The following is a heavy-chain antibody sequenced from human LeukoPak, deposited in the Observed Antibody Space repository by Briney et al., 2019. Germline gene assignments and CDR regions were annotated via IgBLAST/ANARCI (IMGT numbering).Heavy chain of an antibody. CDR1: GLTFNNAW. CDR2: IKSKIAGGTT. V-gene: IGHV3-15*01. Sequence: GGSLRLSCAASGLTFNNAWMSWVRQAPGQGLEWVGRIKSKIAGGTTAHAAPVKGRFTISRDASQNTIYLQMDSLQTEETAVYYCTADASPYCTNGKCYSGGNFDYWGQGTLVTVSS. J-gene: IGHJ4*02. D-gene: IGHD2-8*01. CDR3: TADASPYCTNGKCYSGGNFDY.